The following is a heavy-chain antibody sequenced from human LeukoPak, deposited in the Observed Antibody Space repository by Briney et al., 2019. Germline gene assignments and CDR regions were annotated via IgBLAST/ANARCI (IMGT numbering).Heavy chain of an antibody. CDR1: GFTFSSYS. CDR3: AKGSGSGWYGWFAP. J-gene: IGHJ5*02. V-gene: IGHV3-48*04. Sequence: GGSLRLSCAASGFTFSSYSMNWVRQAPGKGLESVSYISSSSSTIYYADSVKGRFTISRDNAKNSLYLQMNSLRAEDTAVYFCAKGSGSGWYGWFAPWGQGTLVTVSS. CDR2: ISSSSSTI. D-gene: IGHD6-19*01.